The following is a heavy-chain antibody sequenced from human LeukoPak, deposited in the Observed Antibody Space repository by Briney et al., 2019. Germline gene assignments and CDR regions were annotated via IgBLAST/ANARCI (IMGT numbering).Heavy chain of an antibody. Sequence: KASETLSLTCAVYGGSFSGYYWSWIRQPPGKGLEWIGEINHSGSTNYNPSLKSRVTISVDTSKNQFSLKLSSVTAADTAVYYCARVVDSGSYYEHDYWGQGTLVTVSS. V-gene: IGHV4-34*01. CDR3: ARVVDSGSYYEHDY. J-gene: IGHJ4*02. D-gene: IGHD1-26*01. CDR1: GGSFSGYY. CDR2: INHSGST.